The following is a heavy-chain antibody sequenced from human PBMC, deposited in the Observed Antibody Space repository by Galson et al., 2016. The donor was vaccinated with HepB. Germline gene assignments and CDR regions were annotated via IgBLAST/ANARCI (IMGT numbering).Heavy chain of an antibody. Sequence: SLRLSCAASGFTFSNYAMHWVRQAPGKGLEWVAVISYDGSNKYYADSVKGRFTISRDNSKNTLYLQMNNLRAEDTAVYYCAIFGVVMAKLDVWGKGTTVTVSS. CDR3: AIFGVVMAKLDV. V-gene: IGHV3-30-3*01. CDR2: ISYDGSNK. D-gene: IGHD3-3*01. CDR1: GFTFSNYA. J-gene: IGHJ6*04.